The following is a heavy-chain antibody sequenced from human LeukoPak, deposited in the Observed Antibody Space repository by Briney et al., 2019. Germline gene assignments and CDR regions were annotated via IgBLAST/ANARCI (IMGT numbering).Heavy chain of an antibody. V-gene: IGHV4-59*08. D-gene: IGHD6-6*01. CDR1: GGSISSYY. CDR3: ARLWDSSSSLDY. Sequence: KPSETLSLTCTVSGGSISSYYWTWIRQPPGKGLGLEWIGYIYCSGGTNYNPSLKSRVTISIDTSKNQVSLKLSSVTAADTAVYYCARLWDSSSSLDYWGQGTLVTVSS. J-gene: IGHJ4*02. CDR2: IYCSGGT.